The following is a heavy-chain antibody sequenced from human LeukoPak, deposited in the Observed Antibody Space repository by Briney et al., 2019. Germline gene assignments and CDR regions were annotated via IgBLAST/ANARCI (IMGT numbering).Heavy chain of an antibody. D-gene: IGHD5-24*01. CDR3: AKEKATIRAFDF. V-gene: IGHV3-23*01. Sequence: GGSLRLSCAASGFTFRSYWMHWVRQAPGKGLEWVSVISGSGSSPYYADSVKGRFTISRDNSKNTLYLQMNSLRAEDTAVYYCAKEKATIRAFDFWGQGTMVTVSS. CDR1: GFTFRSYW. CDR2: ISGSGSSP. J-gene: IGHJ3*01.